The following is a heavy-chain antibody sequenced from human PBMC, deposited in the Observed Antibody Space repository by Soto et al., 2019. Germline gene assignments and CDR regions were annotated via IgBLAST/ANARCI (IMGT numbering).Heavy chain of an antibody. CDR3: ARVEGGYYGSGSYGFDY. CDR2: IKQDGSEK. J-gene: IGHJ4*02. D-gene: IGHD3-10*01. Sequence: EVQLVESGGGLVQPGGSLSLSCAASGFTFSNYWMTWVRQAPGKGLEWVANIKQDGSEKYYVDSVKGRSTISRDNAKNSVYLHMDSLRVEDTAVYYCARVEGGYYGSGSYGFDYWGQGSLVTAS. V-gene: IGHV3-7*01. CDR1: GFTFSNYW.